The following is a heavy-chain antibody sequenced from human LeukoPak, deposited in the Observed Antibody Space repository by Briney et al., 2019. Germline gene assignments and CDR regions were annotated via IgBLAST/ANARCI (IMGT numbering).Heavy chain of an antibody. D-gene: IGHD6-19*01. V-gene: IGHV3-53*01. J-gene: IGHJ4*02. CDR1: GLTVSSND. Sequence: GGSLRLSCAASGLTVSSNDMHWVRQAPGKGLEWVSVLFSGGNTFYADSVKGRFTISRDNSKNTLYLQMNSLRAEDTAVYYCAKGSRDTSGWYRDYWGQGTLVTVSS. CDR2: LFSGGNT. CDR3: AKGSRDTSGWYRDY.